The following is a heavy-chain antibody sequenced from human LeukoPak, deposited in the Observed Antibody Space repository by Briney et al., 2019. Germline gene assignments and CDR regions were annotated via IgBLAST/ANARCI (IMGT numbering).Heavy chain of an antibody. J-gene: IGHJ4*02. CDR3: ARDSGSSSWYGEGYYFDY. Sequence: SQTLSLTCAISGDSVSSNSAAWNWIRQSPSRGLEWLGRTYYRSKWYNDYAVSVKSRITINPDTSKNQFSLQLNSVTPEDTAVYYCARDSGSSSWYGEGYYFDYWGQGTLVTVSS. CDR2: TYYRSKWYN. CDR1: GDSVSSNSAA. D-gene: IGHD6-13*01. V-gene: IGHV6-1*01.